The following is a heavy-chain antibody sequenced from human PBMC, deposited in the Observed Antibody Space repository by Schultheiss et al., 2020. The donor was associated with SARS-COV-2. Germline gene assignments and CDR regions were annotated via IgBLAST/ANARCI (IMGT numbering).Heavy chain of an antibody. CDR2: ISGSGTTM. D-gene: IGHD1-26*01. J-gene: IGHJ4*02. Sequence: GGSLRLSCAASGFTFSNHDFSWVRQAPGKGLEWVSYISGSGTTMYYTDSVKGRFTISRDDAKKSLFLQMNSLRIEDTAVYYCARRSYGGFDFLGQGTLVTVSS. CDR3: ARRSYGGFDF. CDR1: GFTFSNHD. V-gene: IGHV3-48*03.